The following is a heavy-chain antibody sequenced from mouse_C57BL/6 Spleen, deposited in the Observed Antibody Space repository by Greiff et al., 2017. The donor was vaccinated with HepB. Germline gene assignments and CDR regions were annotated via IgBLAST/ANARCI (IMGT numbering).Heavy chain of an antibody. Sequence: EVHLVESGAELVRPGASVKLSCTASGFNIKDDYMHWVKQRPEQGLEWIGWIDPENGDTEYASKFQGKATITADTSSNTAYLQLSSLTSEDTAVYYCTPIYYGNSFFAYWGQGTLVTVSA. D-gene: IGHD2-1*01. J-gene: IGHJ3*01. CDR2: IDPENGDT. V-gene: IGHV14-4*01. CDR1: GFNIKDDY. CDR3: TPIYYGNSFFAY.